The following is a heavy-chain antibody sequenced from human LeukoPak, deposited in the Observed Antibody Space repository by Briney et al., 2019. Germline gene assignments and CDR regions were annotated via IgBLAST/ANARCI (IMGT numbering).Heavy chain of an antibody. CDR1: GFTFSSYW. D-gene: IGHD3-10*02. CDR2: IKKDGSEK. V-gene: IGHV3-7*01. Sequence: PGGSLRLSCAASGFTFSSYWMSWVRQAPGKGLEWVANIKKDGSEKKYVDSVKGRFTISRDNAENSLYLQMNSLRAEDTAVYYCAELGITMIGGVWGKGTTVTISS. J-gene: IGHJ6*04. CDR3: AELGITMIGGV.